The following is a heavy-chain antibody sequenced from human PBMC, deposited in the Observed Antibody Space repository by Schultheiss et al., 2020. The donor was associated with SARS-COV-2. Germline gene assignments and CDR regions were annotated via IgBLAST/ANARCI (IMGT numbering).Heavy chain of an antibody. CDR1: GGSISSSSYY. D-gene: IGHD4/OR15-4a*01. Sequence: SQTLSLTCTVSGGSISSSSYYWGWIRQHPGKGLEWIGYIYYSGSTYYNPSLKSPVSISVDTSKNQFSLKLSSVTAADTAVYYCAKKWVRGATPNWGQGTLVTVS. CDR2: IYYSGST. J-gene: IGHJ4*02. CDR3: AKKWVRGATPN. V-gene: IGHV4-31*01.